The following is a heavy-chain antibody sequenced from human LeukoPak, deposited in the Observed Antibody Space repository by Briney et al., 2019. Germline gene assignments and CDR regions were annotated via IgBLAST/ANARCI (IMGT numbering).Heavy chain of an antibody. V-gene: IGHV1-2*06. CDR2: INPNSGGT. D-gene: IGHD3-3*01. Sequence: ASVKVSCKASGGTFSSYAISWVRQAPGQGLEWMGRINPNSGGTNYAQKFQGRVTMTRDTSISTAYMELSRLRSDDTAVYYCARSLEWLYDAFDIWGQGTMVTVSS. J-gene: IGHJ3*02. CDR1: GGTFSSYA. CDR3: ARSLEWLYDAFDI.